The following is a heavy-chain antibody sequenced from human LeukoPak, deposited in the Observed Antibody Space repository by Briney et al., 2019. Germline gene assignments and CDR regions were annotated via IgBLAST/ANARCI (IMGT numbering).Heavy chain of an antibody. Sequence: SETLSLTCAVYGGPFSGYYWSWIRQPPGKGLEWIGEINHSGSTNYNPSLKSRVTISVDTSKNQFSLKLSSVTAADTAVYYCARTRLRRGYSYGFHYWGQGTLVTVSS. CDR3: ARTRLRRGYSYGFHY. D-gene: IGHD5-18*01. V-gene: IGHV4-34*01. CDR1: GGPFSGYY. J-gene: IGHJ4*02. CDR2: INHSGST.